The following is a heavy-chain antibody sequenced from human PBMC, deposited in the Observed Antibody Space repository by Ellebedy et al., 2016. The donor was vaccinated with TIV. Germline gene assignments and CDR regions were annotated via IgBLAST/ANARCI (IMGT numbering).Heavy chain of an antibody. D-gene: IGHD6-19*01. CDR2: SRNRVKSYST. V-gene: IGHV3-72*01. J-gene: IGHJ6*02. CDR3: ARHPSVAGPGDV. Sequence: GGSLRLSCVASGFTFSDHYMDWVRQAPGKGLGWVARSRNRVKSYSTEYAASVKGRFSVSRDDSKNSVYLQMNSLKTEDTAVYYCARHPSVAGPGDVWGQGTTVTVSS. CDR1: GFTFSDHY.